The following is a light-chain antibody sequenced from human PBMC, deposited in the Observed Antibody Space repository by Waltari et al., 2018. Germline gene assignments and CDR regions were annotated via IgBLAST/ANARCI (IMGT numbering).Light chain of an antibody. CDR1: QTIGGS. V-gene: IGKV3-11*01. CDR2: GAS. CDR3: QQRDTWPPT. Sequence: EIVLTQSPATLSLSPGDRATLSCRASQTIGGSLAWSQQKPGQSPSLLIYGASRRATGVPARFGGSGSGTDFTLTISSLEPEDFAVYFCQQRDTWPPTFGQGTKVDFK. J-gene: IGKJ1*01.